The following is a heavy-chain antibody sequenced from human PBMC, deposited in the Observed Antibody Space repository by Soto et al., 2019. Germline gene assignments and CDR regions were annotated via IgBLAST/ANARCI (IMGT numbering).Heavy chain of an antibody. CDR2: IYYSGST. D-gene: IGHD3-22*01. Sequence: QVQLQESGPGLVTPSETLSLTCTVSGGSVNSGRYYWSWIRQPPGKGLEWIGYIYYSGSTNYNPSLKSRVTISVDTSKNQFALKLNSVTAADTAVYYCARTLGQNNYDGKYYFDYFGQGTLFTVSS. CDR1: GGSVNSGRYY. V-gene: IGHV4-61*01. CDR3: ARTLGQNNYDGKYYFDY. J-gene: IGHJ4*02.